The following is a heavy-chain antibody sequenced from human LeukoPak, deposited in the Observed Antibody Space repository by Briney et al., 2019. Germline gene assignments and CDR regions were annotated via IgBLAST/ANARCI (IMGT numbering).Heavy chain of an antibody. CDR2: IIPIFGTA. CDR1: GGTFSSYA. D-gene: IGHD3-22*01. V-gene: IGHV1-69*06. CDR3: ARASYYDSSGYYYTYFDY. J-gene: IGHJ4*01. Sequence: SVKVSCKASGGTFSSYAISWVRQAPGQGLEWMGGIIPIFGTANYAQKFQGRVTITADKSTSTAYMELSSLRSEDTAVYYCARASYYDSSGYYYTYFDYWGQEPWSPSPQ.